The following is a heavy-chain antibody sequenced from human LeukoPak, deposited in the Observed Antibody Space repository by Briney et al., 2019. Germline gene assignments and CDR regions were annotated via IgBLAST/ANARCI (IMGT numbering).Heavy chain of an antibody. D-gene: IGHD5-18*01. CDR1: GYTFTGYY. V-gene: IGHV1-2*04. J-gene: IGHJ5*02. Sequence: ASVKVSCKASGYTFTGYYMHWVRQAPGQGLEWMGWINPNSGGTNYAQKFQGWVTMTRDTSTSTVYMELSSLRSEDTAVYYCAREHVDTAMGGWFDPWGQGTLVTVSS. CDR3: AREHVDTAMGGWFDP. CDR2: INPNSGGT.